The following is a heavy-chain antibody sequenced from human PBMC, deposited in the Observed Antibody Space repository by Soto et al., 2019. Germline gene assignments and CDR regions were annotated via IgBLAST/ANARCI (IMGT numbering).Heavy chain of an antibody. CDR3: AGHSSGVPGYYYGMDV. V-gene: IGHV1-69*12. Sequence: QVQLVQSGAEVKKPGSSVKVSCKASGGTFSSYAISWVRQAPGQGLEWMGGIIPIFGTADYAQKFQGRVTITAGESTSTDYMELSSLRSEDTAVYYCAGHSSGVPGYYYGMDVWGQGTTVTVSS. CDR2: IIPIFGTA. J-gene: IGHJ6*02. D-gene: IGHD3-22*01. CDR1: GGTFSSYA.